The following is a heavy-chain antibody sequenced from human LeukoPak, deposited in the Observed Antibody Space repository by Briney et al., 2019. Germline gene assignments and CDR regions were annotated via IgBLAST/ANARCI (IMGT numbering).Heavy chain of an antibody. CDR3: AKLKPSRGVYDY. D-gene: IGHD3-10*01. Sequence: GGSLRLSCAASGLTFSSYAMSWVRQAPGKGLEWVSAISGSGGSTYYADSVKGRFIISRDNSKNTLYLQMNSLRAEDTAVYYCAKLKPSRGVYDYWGQGTLVTVSS. J-gene: IGHJ4*02. V-gene: IGHV3-23*01. CDR1: GLTFSSYA. CDR2: ISGSGGST.